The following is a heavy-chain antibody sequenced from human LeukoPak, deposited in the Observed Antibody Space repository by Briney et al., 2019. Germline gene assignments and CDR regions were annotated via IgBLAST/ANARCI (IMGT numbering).Heavy chain of an antibody. CDR1: GGPIRSYY. CDR2: IYYSGST. V-gene: IGHV4-59*01. Sequence: TSETLSLTCTVSGGPIRSYYWSWIRQPPGKGLEWIGYIYYSGSTNYNPSLKSRVTISVDTSKNQFSLKLSSVTAADTAVYYCASGASGIAVAGVSYFQHWGQGTLVTVSS. D-gene: IGHD6-19*01. CDR3: ASGASGIAVAGVSYFQH. J-gene: IGHJ1*01.